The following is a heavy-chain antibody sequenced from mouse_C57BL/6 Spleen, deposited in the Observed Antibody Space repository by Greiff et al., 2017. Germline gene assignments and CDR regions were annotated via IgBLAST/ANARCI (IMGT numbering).Heavy chain of an antibody. D-gene: IGHD2-4*01. CDR3: TREYDYDDYYARDD. V-gene: IGHV5-9-1*02. Sequence: EVQGVESGEGLVKPGGSLKLSCAASGFTFSSYAMSWVRQTPEKRLEWVAYISSGGDYIYYADTVKGRFTISRDNARNTLYLQMSSLKSEDTAMYYCTREYDYDDYYARDDWGQGTSVTVSS. CDR2: ISSGGDYI. CDR1: GFTFSSYA. J-gene: IGHJ4*01.